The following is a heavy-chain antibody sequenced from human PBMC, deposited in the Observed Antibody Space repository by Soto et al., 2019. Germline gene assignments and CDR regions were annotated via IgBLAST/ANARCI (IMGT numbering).Heavy chain of an antibody. D-gene: IGHD4-17*01. CDR1: ESTVDGYA. J-gene: IGHJ2*01. CDR2: ISWNSGSI. V-gene: IGHV3-9*01. CDR3: AKDASGDYVAGGFWYLDL. Sequence: VHLVASGGGLVQPGRSLRLSCAASESTVDGYAMHWVRQAPGKGLEWVAGISWNSGSIDYADSVKGRFTISRDNAKHALYLQMNSLRPEDTALYYCAKDASGDYVAGGFWYLDLWGRGTLVTVSS.